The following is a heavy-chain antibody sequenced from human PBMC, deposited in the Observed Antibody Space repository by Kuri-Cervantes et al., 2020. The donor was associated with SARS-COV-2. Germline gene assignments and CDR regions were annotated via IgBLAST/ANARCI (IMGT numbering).Heavy chain of an antibody. CDR3: ARDQYYDFWSGYHWLDP. D-gene: IGHD3-3*01. J-gene: IGHJ5*02. CDR1: GFTFSGHW. CDR2: INPDGSYT. Sequence: GESLKISCAASGFTFSGHWIHWVRQAPGKGLVWVSRINPDGSYTNNADSVKGRFTLSRDNAKNMLFLQMSSLRSEDTAVYYCARDQYYDFWSGYHWLDPWGQGTLVTVSS. V-gene: IGHV3-74*01.